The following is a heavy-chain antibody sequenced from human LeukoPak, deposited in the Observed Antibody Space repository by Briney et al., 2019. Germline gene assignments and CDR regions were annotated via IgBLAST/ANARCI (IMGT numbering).Heavy chain of an antibody. CDR1: GGSFSGYY. CDR2: INHSGST. CDR3: ARGLSTLFGVDPKSYFDY. V-gene: IGHV4-34*01. Sequence: PSETLSLTCAVYGGSFSGYYWSWIRQPPGKGLEWIGEINHSGSTNYNPSLKSRVTLSVDTSKNQFSLKLSSVTAADTAIYYCARGLSTLFGVDPKSYFDYWGQGSLVTVSS. J-gene: IGHJ4*02. D-gene: IGHD3-3*01.